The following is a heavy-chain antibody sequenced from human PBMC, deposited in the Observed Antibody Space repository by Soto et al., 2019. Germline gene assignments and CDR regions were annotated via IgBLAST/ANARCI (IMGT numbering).Heavy chain of an antibody. Sequence: TSETLSLTCAVSGVSVSSYYWSWIRQPPGKGLEWIGYNYYSGTTNYNPSLKSRVTISVDTSKNQFFLRLTSVTAADTAVYYCVRAPYIGYGHEIDHWAQGNMGTVS. V-gene: IGHV4-59*02. CDR1: GVSVSSYY. J-gene: IGHJ4*02. CDR3: VRAPYIGYGHEIDH. CDR2: NYYSGTT. D-gene: IGHD5-12*01.